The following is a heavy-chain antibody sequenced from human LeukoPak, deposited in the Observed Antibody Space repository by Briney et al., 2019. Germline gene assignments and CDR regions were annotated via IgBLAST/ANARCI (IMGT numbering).Heavy chain of an antibody. CDR2: IIPIFGTA. D-gene: IGHD3-10*01. J-gene: IGHJ4*02. Sequence: ASVKVSCKASGGTFSSYAISWVRQPPGQGLEWMGGIIPIFGTANYAQKFQGRVTITADESTSTAYMELSSLRSEDTAVYYCARSTRPSRLLWFGELSPIDYWGQGTLVTVSS. CDR3: ARSTRPSRLLWFGELSPIDY. V-gene: IGHV1-69*13. CDR1: GGTFSSYA.